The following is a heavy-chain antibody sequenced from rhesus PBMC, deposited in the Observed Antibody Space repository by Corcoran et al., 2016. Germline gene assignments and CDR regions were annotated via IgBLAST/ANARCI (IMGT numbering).Heavy chain of an antibody. V-gene: IGHV4-173*01. CDR3: ATSVYTGRYFDI. D-gene: IGHD5-24*01. CDR1: GVSISMHY. Sequence: QLQLQESGPGLVKPSETLSLTCAVSGVSISMHYWSWIRQPPGKGVGWIGRITGSDGSNDYNPSRKSRVTIATDTSKKQFSLKLSSVTAADTTVYYCATSVYTGRYFDIWGPGTPVTISS. CDR2: ITGSDGSN. J-gene: IGHJ2*01.